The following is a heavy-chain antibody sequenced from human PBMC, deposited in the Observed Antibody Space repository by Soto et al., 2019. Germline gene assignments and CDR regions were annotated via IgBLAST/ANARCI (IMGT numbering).Heavy chain of an antibody. Sequence: PSETLSLTCTVSGGSISSGGYYWSWIRQHPGEGLEWIGYIYYSGSTYYNPSLKSRVTISVDTSKNQFSLKLSSVTAADTAVYYCARSPILWFGELLNYYGMDVWGQGTTVTVSS. J-gene: IGHJ6*02. V-gene: IGHV4-31*03. CDR1: GGSISSGGYY. D-gene: IGHD3-10*01. CDR2: IYYSGST. CDR3: ARSPILWFGELLNYYGMDV.